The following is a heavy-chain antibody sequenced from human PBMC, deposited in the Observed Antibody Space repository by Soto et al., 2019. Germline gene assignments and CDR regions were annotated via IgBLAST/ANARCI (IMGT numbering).Heavy chain of an antibody. Sequence: QVQLVESGGGVVQPGRSLRLSCAASGFTFSSYAMHWVRQAPGKGLEWVAVISYDGSNKYYADSVKGRFTISRDNSKNTLYLQMSRLRAEDTAVYYCARDPQQWLAPFDPWGQGTLVTVSS. V-gene: IGHV3-30-3*01. D-gene: IGHD6-19*01. CDR2: ISYDGSNK. CDR1: GFTFSSYA. J-gene: IGHJ5*02. CDR3: ARDPQQWLAPFDP.